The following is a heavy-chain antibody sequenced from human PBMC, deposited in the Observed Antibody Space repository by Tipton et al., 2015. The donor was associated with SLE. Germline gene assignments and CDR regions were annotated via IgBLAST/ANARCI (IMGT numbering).Heavy chain of an antibody. J-gene: IGHJ4*02. D-gene: IGHD3-22*01. Sequence: QEQLVQSGGGVVQPGRSLRLSCAASGFTFSSYGMHWVRQAPGKGLEWVAVIWYDGSNKYYADSVKGRFTISRDNSKNTRYLQMNSLRAEDTAVYYCARAKGMIVVVITPHFDYWGQGTLVTVSS. CDR2: IWYDGSNK. V-gene: IGHV3-33*08. CDR1: GFTFSSYG. CDR3: ARAKGMIVVVITPHFDY.